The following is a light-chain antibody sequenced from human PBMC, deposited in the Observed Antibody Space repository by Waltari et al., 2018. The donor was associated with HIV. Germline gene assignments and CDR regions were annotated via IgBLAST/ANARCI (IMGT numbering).Light chain of an antibody. CDR3: QQSSVTPLT. Sequence: IQMTQSPSPLSASVGDRITISCRASENINKYLNWYQQRPGKSPKLLIYGAFSLQPGVPSRFSASGSGTDFNLIIRNLQPEDVALYFCQQSSVTPLTFGGGTRVDIK. CDR2: GAF. CDR1: ENINKY. V-gene: IGKV1-39*01. J-gene: IGKJ4*01.